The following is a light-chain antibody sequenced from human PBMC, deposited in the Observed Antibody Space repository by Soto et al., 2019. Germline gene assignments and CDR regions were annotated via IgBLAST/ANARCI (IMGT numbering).Light chain of an antibody. CDR1: QSVTSSS. V-gene: IGKV3-20*01. Sequence: EIVLTQFPGTLSLSPVEIATLYCISSQSVTSSSLAWYQQKVGRAPRVLIYGASNRATGIPDRFSGSGSGTDFTLTITGLEPEDFAVYYCQQYGSSPRTFSQGTRLEIK. CDR2: GAS. CDR3: QQYGSSPRT. J-gene: IGKJ5*01.